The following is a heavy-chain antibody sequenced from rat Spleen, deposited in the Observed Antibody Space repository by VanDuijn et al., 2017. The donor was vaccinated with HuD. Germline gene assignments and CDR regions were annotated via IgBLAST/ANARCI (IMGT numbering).Heavy chain of an antibody. D-gene: IGHD1-11*01. CDR1: GHSITSYY. CDR3: ARYWGRGIGIFDY. CDR2: ISYSGST. V-gene: IGHV3-1*01. Sequence: EVQLQESGPGLVKPSQSFSLTCSVTGHSITSYYWGWIRKFPGNKMEWIGHISYSGSTSYNPSLKSRISITRDTSKNQFFLQLNSVTTEDTATYYCARYWGRGIGIFDYWGQGVMVTVSS. J-gene: IGHJ2*01.